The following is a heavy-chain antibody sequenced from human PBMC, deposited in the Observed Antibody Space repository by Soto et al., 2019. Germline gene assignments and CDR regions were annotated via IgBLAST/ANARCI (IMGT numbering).Heavy chain of an antibody. CDR1: GFNFKKFA. D-gene: IGHD6-19*01. Sequence: VQLLESGGGVVQPGGSLRLSCEASGFNFKKFAMDWVRQAPGEGLEWVSGISCCGGSTSYADSVKGRFTLARDDSKNTLSLHLNSLRFEDTARYFCAKADGEQWLIPHLDNWGQGTLVTVS. V-gene: IGHV3-23*01. J-gene: IGHJ4*02. CDR2: ISCCGGST. CDR3: AKADGEQWLIPHLDN.